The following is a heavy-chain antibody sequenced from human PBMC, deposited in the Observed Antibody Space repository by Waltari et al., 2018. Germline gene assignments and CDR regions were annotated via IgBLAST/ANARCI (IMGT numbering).Heavy chain of an antibody. CDR2: IYYSGST. CDR1: GGSISSSSYY. V-gene: IGHV4-39*07. Sequence: QLQLQESGPGLVKPSETLSLTCTVSGGSISSSSYYWGWIRQPPGKGLEWIGSIYYSGSTYYNPSRKSRVTISVDTSKNQFSLKLSSVTAADTAVYYCARDGCGGDCYLGYWGQGTLVTVSS. J-gene: IGHJ4*02. D-gene: IGHD2-21*01. CDR3: ARDGCGGDCYLGY.